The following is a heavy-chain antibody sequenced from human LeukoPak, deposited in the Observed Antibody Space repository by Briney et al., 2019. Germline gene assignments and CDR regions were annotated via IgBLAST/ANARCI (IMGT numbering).Heavy chain of an antibody. CDR1: GGTFITYA. D-gene: IGHD4-11*01. Sequence: ASVKVSCKASGGTFITYALGWVRQAPGQGLEWMGGIIPIFGTANYAQTFQDRVTLTADESTNTAYMELNSLRSEDTAVYYCARAPSRYSNAERSVGRWFYYYMDVWGQGTTVTVSS. CDR2: IIPIFGTA. J-gene: IGHJ6*03. CDR3: ARAPSRYSNAERSVGRWFYYYMDV. V-gene: IGHV1-69*13.